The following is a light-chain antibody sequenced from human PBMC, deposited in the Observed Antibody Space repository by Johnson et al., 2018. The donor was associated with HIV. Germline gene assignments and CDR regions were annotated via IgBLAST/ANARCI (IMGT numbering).Light chain of an antibody. Sequence: QSVLTQPPSVSAAPGQKATISCSGSSSNIGNNYVSWYQQLPGTAPKLLIYESNKRPSGIPDRFSGSKSGTSATLGITGLQTGDEADYYCGTWDSSLSAVVFGTGTKVTVL. J-gene: IGLJ1*01. V-gene: IGLV1-51*02. CDR1: SSNIGNNY. CDR2: ESN. CDR3: GTWDSSLSAVV.